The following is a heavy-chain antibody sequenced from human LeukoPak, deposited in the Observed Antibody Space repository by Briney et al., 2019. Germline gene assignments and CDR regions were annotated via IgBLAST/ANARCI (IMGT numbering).Heavy chain of an antibody. CDR1: GGTFGSDA. CDR2: IIPIFGTA. CDR3: ARGYYYGSGREDGMDV. J-gene: IGHJ6*04. Sequence: SVKVSCKASGGTFGSDAISWVRQAPGQGLEWMGGIIPIFGTANYAQKFQGRVTITADESTSTAYMELSSLRSEDTAVYYCARGYYYGSGREDGMDVWGKGTTVTVSS. V-gene: IGHV1-69*13. D-gene: IGHD3-10*01.